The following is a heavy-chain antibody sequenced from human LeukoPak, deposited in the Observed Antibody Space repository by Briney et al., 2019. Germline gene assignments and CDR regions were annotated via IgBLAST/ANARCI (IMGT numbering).Heavy chain of an antibody. J-gene: IGHJ3*01. CDR2: IDKGGSTK. CDR1: GFTFNTYW. Sequence: PGGSLRLSCAASGFTFNTYWMIWVRQAPGKGLEWVANIDKGGSTKYYVASLKGRFTISRDNAKNSLYLQMNSLRAEDAAVYYCVRDKGGRSGAIYYDAFDVWGQGTMVTVSS. V-gene: IGHV3-7*01. CDR3: VRDKGGRSGAIYYDAFDV. D-gene: IGHD1-26*01.